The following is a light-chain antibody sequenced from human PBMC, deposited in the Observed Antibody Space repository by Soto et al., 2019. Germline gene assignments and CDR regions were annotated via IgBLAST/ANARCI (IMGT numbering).Light chain of an antibody. Sequence: QSALTQPASVSGSPEQSITISCTGTSNDVGTYNLVSWYQQHPGKAPKVLLYEVTKRPSGISNRFSGSKSGNTASLTISGLQTEDEADYYCGSYGGSSTSYFVFGTGTKVTVL. CDR3: GSYGGSSTSYFV. CDR2: EVT. J-gene: IGLJ1*01. CDR1: SNDVGTYNL. V-gene: IGLV2-23*02.